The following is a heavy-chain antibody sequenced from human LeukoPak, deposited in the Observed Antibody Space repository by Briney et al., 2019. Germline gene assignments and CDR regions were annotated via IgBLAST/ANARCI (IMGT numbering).Heavy chain of an antibody. CDR1: GYTFTSYD. CDR2: MNPNSGNT. V-gene: IGHV1-18*01. Sequence: GASVKVSCKASGYTFTSYDINWVRQATGQGLEWMGWMNPNSGNTNYAQKLQGRVTLTTDTSTSTAYMELRSLRSDDTAVYFCARDRGFYYDRAAFDYWGQGTLVTVSS. CDR3: ARDRGFYYDRAAFDY. D-gene: IGHD3-22*01. J-gene: IGHJ4*02.